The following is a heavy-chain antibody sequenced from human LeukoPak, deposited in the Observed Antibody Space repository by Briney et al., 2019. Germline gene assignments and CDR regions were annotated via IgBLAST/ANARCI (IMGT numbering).Heavy chain of an antibody. CDR3: AREYPMVRGVYY. Sequence: KPGGSLRLSCAASGFTFSDYYMGLIRQAPGKGLEWVSYISSSGSTIYYADSVKGRFTISRDNAKNSPYLQMNSLRAEDTAVYYCAREYPMVRGVYYWGQGTLVTVSS. V-gene: IGHV3-11*04. CDR1: GFTFSDYY. J-gene: IGHJ4*02. CDR2: ISSSGSTI. D-gene: IGHD3-10*01.